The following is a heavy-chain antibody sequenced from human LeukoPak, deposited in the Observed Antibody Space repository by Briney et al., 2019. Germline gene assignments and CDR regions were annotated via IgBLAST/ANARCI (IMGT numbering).Heavy chain of an antibody. CDR3: AREGGVRGVIISSWFDP. CDR1: GYTFTSYA. CDR2: INTNTGNP. D-gene: IGHD3-10*01. Sequence: GASVKVSCKASGYTFTSYAMNWVRQAPGQGLEWMGWINTNTGNPTYAQGFTGRFVLSLDTSVSTAYLQISSLKAEDTAVYYCAREGGVRGVIISSWFDPWGQGTLVTVSS. V-gene: IGHV7-4-1*02. J-gene: IGHJ5*02.